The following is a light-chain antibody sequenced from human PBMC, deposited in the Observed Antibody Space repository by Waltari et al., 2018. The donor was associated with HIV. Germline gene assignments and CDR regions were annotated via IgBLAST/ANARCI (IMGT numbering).Light chain of an antibody. CDR1: QTITTY. CDR3: QQSYSIPFT. CDR2: AAS. J-gene: IGKJ3*01. Sequence: DIQMTQSPSSLSASVGDRVSITCRASQTITTYLNWYQQKPGKAPNLLIYAASSLQRGVPSRFSGSGSGTDFTLTISSLQPEDFATYYCQQSYSIPFTFGPGTKVDIK. V-gene: IGKV1-39*01.